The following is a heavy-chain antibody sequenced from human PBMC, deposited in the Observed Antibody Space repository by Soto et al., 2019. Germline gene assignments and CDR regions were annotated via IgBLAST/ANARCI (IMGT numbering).Heavy chain of an antibody. CDR1: GFIVSTNY. CDR3: ANTFPLFS. CDR2: IYSGTNT. J-gene: IGHJ4*02. V-gene: IGHV3-66*01. Sequence: GGSLRLSCAASGFIVSTNYMSWVRQAPGKGLEWVSVIYSGTNTYSADSVKGRFTISRDKSKNTLYLQMNALRPEDTAVYYCANTFPLFSWGQGTLVTVSS. D-gene: IGHD3-3*01.